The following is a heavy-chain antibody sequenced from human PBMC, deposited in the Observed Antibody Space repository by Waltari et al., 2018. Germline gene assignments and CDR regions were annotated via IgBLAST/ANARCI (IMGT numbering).Heavy chain of an antibody. V-gene: IGHV3-15*01. D-gene: IGHD3-22*01. CDR3: TTDYPPYDRRGY. J-gene: IGHJ4*02. Sequence: EVHLVESGGGLVEPGGSLRLSCAASGFTFTDAWMRWVRQAPGKGRECVGRIKSKADGGTTDYVAPVKGRFSISRDDSENTLYLQMNSLKTEDTAVYYCTTDYPPYDRRGYWGQGTLVTVSS. CDR1: GFTFTDAW. CDR2: IKSKADGGTT.